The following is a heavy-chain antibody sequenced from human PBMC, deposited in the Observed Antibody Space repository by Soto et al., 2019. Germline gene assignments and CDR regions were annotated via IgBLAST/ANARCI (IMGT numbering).Heavy chain of an antibody. Sequence: PGESLKISCKGSGYSFTSYWISWVRQMPGKGLEWMGRIDPSDSYTNYSPSFQGHVTISADKSISTAYLQWSSLKASDTAMYYCARQYYDSSGYPSRVHYYYGMDVWGQGTTVTVSS. CDR2: IDPSDSYT. J-gene: IGHJ6*02. CDR1: GYSFTSYW. V-gene: IGHV5-10-1*01. CDR3: ARQYYDSSGYPSRVHYYYGMDV. D-gene: IGHD3-22*01.